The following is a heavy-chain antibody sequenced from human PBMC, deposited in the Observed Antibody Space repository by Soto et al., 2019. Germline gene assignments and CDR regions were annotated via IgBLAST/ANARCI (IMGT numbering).Heavy chain of an antibody. J-gene: IGHJ4*02. D-gene: IGHD4-17*01. V-gene: IGHV4-34*01. Sequence: QVQLQQWGAGLLKPSETLSLTCSVYGGSFSGYYWSWIRQPPGKGLEWIGEINHSGSTNYNPSLKSGVTISVDTSKNPFSLKLSSVTAADTAVYYCASLSYGDPVDYWGQGTLVSVSS. CDR1: GGSFSGYY. CDR3: ASLSYGDPVDY. CDR2: INHSGST.